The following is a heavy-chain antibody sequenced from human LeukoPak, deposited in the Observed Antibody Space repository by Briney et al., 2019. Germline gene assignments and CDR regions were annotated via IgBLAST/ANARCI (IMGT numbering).Heavy chain of an antibody. CDR1: GGSISSRSHY. V-gene: IGHV4-39*01. J-gene: IGHJ4*02. Sequence: PSETLSLTCTVSGGSISSRSHYWVWIRQPPGKGLEWLGSIYYSGSTSYNPSLKRRVTISVDTSKNQLSLRLSSVTAADTAVYYCARHPHYYFDNSARWGQGTLVTVSS. CDR2: IYYSGST. D-gene: IGHD3-22*01. CDR3: ARHPHYYFDNSAR.